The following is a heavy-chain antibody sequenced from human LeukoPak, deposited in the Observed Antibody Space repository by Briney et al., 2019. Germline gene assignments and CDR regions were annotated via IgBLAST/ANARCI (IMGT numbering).Heavy chain of an antibody. CDR3: ARDLTVYDTNWFDP. J-gene: IGHJ5*02. CDR1: GGSISSYY. CDR2: IYTSGST. D-gene: IGHD3-16*01. Sequence: SETLSLTCTVSGGSISSYYWSWVRQPAGKGLEWIGRIYTSGSTNYNPSLKSRVTISVDTSKNQFSLKLSSVTAADTAVYYCARDLTVYDTNWFDPWGQGTLVTVSS. V-gene: IGHV4-4*07.